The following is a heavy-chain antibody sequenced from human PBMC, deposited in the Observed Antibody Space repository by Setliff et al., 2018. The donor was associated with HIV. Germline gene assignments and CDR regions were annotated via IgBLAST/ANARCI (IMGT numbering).Heavy chain of an antibody. CDR2: IKQDGVGK. CDR1: GFTFGNHF. V-gene: IGHV3-7*03. Sequence: GGSLRLSCAASGFTFGNHFVAWVRQAPGKGLEWVANIKQDGVGKYYVDSGKGRFTISRDNAKNLLLLQMTSLRVDDTAVYYCVRWEQDRLDYYYMDVWGKGTSVTVSS. CDR3: VRWEQDRLDYYYMDV. J-gene: IGHJ6*03. D-gene: IGHD1-26*01.